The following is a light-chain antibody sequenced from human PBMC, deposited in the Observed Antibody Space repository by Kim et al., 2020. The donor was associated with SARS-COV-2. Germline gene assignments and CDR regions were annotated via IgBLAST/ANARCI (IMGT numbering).Light chain of an antibody. Sequence: DIVMTQSPLSLPVTPGEPASISCRSSQSLLHSNGYKYLDWYLQKPGQSPQLLIYLGSNRASGVPDRFSGSGSGTDFTLKISRVEAEDVGLYYCMQALQAPLTVGGGTKLEI. CDR1: QSLLHSNGYKY. CDR2: LGS. CDR3: MQALQAPLT. J-gene: IGKJ4*01. V-gene: IGKV2-28*01.